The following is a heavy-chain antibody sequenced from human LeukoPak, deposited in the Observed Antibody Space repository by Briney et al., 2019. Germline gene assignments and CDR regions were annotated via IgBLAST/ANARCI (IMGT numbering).Heavy chain of an antibody. CDR3: ARDRALYDSRRGYYYTEDDY. J-gene: IGHJ4*02. D-gene: IGHD3-22*01. Sequence: QPGGSLRLSCAASGFTFSSYSMTWARQAPGKGLEWVANMNPDGSEKYFLDSVKGRFSISRDNAKSSLYLQMNSLRGDDTAVYYCARDRALYDSRRGYYYTEDDYWGQGTLVTVSS. V-gene: IGHV3-7*01. CDR1: GFTFSSYS. CDR2: MNPDGSEK.